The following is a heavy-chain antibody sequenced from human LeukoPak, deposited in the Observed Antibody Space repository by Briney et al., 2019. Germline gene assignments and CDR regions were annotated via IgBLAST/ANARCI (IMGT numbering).Heavy chain of an antibody. CDR1: GYNFFSNYW. CDR3: ARASRDGYNQNFDY. V-gene: IGHV5-51*01. Sequence: GESLKISCKAYGYNFFSNYWIAWVRQMPGKGLEWVGILYPGDSESRYSPSFQGQVTISADKSISTAYLQWSSLQASDTAVYYCARASRDGYNQNFDYRGQGTLVTVSS. J-gene: IGHJ4*02. CDR2: LYPGDSES. D-gene: IGHD5-24*01.